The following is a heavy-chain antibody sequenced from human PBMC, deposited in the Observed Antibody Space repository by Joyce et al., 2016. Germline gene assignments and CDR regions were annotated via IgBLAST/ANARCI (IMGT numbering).Heavy chain of an antibody. CDR2: VKPDGSEI. Sequence: EVQLAESGGGLVQPGGSLRLSCAASGFTFSSSWMSGVRQAPGKGPEWGASVKPDGSEIYYVDSVKGRFTISRDNAENSLYLQMNSLRAEDTAIYYCAAAYNGGQGNLVTVSS. D-gene: IGHD1-14*01. J-gene: IGHJ4*02. V-gene: IGHV3-7*05. CDR1: GFTFSSSW. CDR3: AAAYN.